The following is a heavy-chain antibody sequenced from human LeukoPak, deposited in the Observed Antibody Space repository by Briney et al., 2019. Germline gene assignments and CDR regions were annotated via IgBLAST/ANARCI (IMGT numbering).Heavy chain of an antibody. CDR3: AKTGSYYLWYFDY. CDR1: GFTFSSYA. CDR2: ISGSGGST. Sequence: GGSLRLSCAASGFTFSSYAMSWVRQAPGKGLEWVSAISGSGGSTYYADSVKGRFTISRDNSKNTLYLQMNSLRAEDTALYYCAKTGSYYLWYFDYWGQGTLVTVSS. J-gene: IGHJ4*02. D-gene: IGHD1-26*01. V-gene: IGHV3-23*01.